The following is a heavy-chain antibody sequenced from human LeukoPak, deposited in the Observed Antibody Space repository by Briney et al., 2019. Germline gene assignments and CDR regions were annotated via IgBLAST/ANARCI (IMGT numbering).Heavy chain of an antibody. D-gene: IGHD5-24*01. CDR3: ARDPSNGYPTFDN. V-gene: IGHV4-4*07. CDR1: GGSISSYY. J-gene: IGHJ4*02. CDR2: IYSSGTT. Sequence: SETLSLTCTVSGGSISSYYWTWLRQPAGKGLEWIGRIYSSGTTNYNPSLKSRVTMSVDTSKSQFSLKLSSVTAADTAVYFCARDPSNGYPTFDNWGQGTLVTVSS.